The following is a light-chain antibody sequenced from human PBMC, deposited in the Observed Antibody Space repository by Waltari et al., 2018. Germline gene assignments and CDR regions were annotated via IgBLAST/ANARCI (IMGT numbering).Light chain of an antibody. CDR2: DNI. J-gene: IGLJ3*02. Sequence: QSVLTQPPSVSAAPGQKVTISCSGSSSNIGNNYVSWYQQLPGTAPKLPIYDNIKRPSGIPDRFSGSKSGTSTTLGITGLQTGDEADYYCGTWDNSLSAWVFGGGTKLTVL. V-gene: IGLV1-51*01. CDR3: GTWDNSLSAWV. CDR1: SSNIGNNY.